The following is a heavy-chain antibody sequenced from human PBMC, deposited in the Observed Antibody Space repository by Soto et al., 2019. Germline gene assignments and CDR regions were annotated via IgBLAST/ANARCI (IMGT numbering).Heavy chain of an antibody. V-gene: IGHV5-51*01. Sequence: GESLKISCKGSGYSFTSYWIGWVRQMPGKGLEWMGIIYPGDSDTRYSPSFHGQVTISADKSISTAYLQWSSLKASDTAMYYCARHSYYYDSSGYDAFDIWGQGTMVTVSS. CDR3: ARHSYYYDSSGYDAFDI. CDR1: GYSFTSYW. D-gene: IGHD3-22*01. J-gene: IGHJ3*02. CDR2: IYPGDSDT.